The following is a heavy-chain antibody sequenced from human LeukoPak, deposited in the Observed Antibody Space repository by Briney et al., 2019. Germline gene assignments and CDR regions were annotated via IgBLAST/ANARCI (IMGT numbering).Heavy chain of an antibody. CDR3: AKSGEYSGYDYYFDY. V-gene: IGHV3-30*02. CDR1: GFTFSHYG. D-gene: IGHD5-12*01. J-gene: IGHJ4*02. CDR2: IPYDGSDT. Sequence: QPGGSLRLSCAASGFTFSHYGMHWVRQAPGRGLGWVAFIPYDGSDTYYANSVKGRFTISRDNSKNTLYLQMNSLRAEDTAVYYCAKSGEYSGYDYYFDYWGQGTLVTVSS.